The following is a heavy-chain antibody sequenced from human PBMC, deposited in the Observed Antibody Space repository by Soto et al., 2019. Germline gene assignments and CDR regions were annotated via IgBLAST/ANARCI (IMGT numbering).Heavy chain of an antibody. V-gene: IGHV5-10-1*01. J-gene: IGHJ3*02. CDR2: IDPSDSYT. Sequence: GESLKISCKGSGYSFTSYWISWVRQMPGKGLAWMGKIDPSDSYTNYSPSFQGHVTISADKSISTAYLQWSSLKASDTAMYYCARRDRGGYKDHDAFDIWGQGTMVTVSS. CDR1: GYSFTSYW. CDR3: ARRDRGGYKDHDAFDI. D-gene: IGHD5-12*01.